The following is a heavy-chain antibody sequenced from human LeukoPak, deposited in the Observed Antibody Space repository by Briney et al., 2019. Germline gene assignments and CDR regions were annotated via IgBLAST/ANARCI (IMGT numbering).Heavy chain of an antibody. Sequence: ASVKVSCKASGYTFTSYGISWVRQAPGQGLEWMGWISAYNGNTNYVQKLQGRVTMTTDTSTSTAYMELRSLRSDDTPVYYCARDLLPYYYGSAQGAWFDPWGQGTLVTVSS. CDR2: ISAYNGNT. D-gene: IGHD3-10*01. CDR3: ARDLLPYYYGSAQGAWFDP. V-gene: IGHV1-18*01. CDR1: GYTFTSYG. J-gene: IGHJ5*02.